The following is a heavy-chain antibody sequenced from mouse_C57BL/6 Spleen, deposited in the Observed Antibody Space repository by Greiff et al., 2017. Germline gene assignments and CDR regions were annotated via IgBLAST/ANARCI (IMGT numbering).Heavy chain of an antibody. J-gene: IGHJ2*01. CDR3: ARFQLGRGYYCDY. V-gene: IGHV1-18*01. Sequence: VQLQQSGPELVKPGASVKIPCKASGYTFTDYNMDWVKQSHGKSLEWIGDINPNNGGTIYNQKFKGKATLTVYKSSSTAYMGLRSLTSEDTAVYYCARFQLGRGYYCDYWGQGTTLTVSS. CDR2: INPNNGGT. CDR1: GYTFTDYN. D-gene: IGHD4-1*02.